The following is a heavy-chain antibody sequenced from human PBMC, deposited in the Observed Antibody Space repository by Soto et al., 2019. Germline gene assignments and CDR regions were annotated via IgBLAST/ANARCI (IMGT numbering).Heavy chain of an antibody. D-gene: IGHD4-4*01. CDR3: ARSYSNYGAFPENWFDP. J-gene: IGHJ5*02. Sequence: GGSLRLSCASSGFTFSSYAMHCVRQAPGKGLEYVSAISSNGGSTYYANSVKGRFTISRDNSKNTLYLQMGSLRAEDMAVYYCARSYSNYGAFPENWFDPWGQGTLVTVSS. CDR1: GFTFSSYA. V-gene: IGHV3-64*01. CDR2: ISSNGGST.